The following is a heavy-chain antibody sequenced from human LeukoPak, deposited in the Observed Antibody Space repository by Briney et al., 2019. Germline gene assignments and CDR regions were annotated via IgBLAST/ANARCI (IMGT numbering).Heavy chain of an antibody. CDR3: ARREASGSGYYGFDY. CDR1: GYSISSGYY. Sequence: PSETLSLTCTVSGYSISSGYYWGWIRQPPGKGLEWIGSIYHSGSTYYNPSLKSRVTISVDTSKNQFSLTLSSVTAADTAVYYCARREASGSGYYGFDYWGQGTLVTVSS. V-gene: IGHV4-38-2*02. J-gene: IGHJ4*02. CDR2: IYHSGST. D-gene: IGHD3-3*01.